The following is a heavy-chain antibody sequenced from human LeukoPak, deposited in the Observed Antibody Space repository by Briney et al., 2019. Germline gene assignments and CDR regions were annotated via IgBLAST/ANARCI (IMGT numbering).Heavy chain of an antibody. CDR1: GFTFSSYW. Sequence: GGSLRLSCAASGFTFSSYWMHWVRQAPGKGLVWVSRINSDGSSTSYADSVKGRFTISRDNAKSTLYLQMNSLRAEDTAVYYCAREGYCSGGSCYGLSYAFDIWGQGTMVTVSS. J-gene: IGHJ3*02. V-gene: IGHV3-74*01. CDR3: AREGYCSGGSCYGLSYAFDI. CDR2: INSDGSST. D-gene: IGHD2-15*01.